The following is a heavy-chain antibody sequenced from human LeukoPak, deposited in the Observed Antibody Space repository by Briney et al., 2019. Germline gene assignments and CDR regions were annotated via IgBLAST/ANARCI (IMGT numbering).Heavy chain of an antibody. CDR1: GFTFSSYS. Sequence: GGSLRLSCAASGFTFSSYSMNWVRQAPGKGLEWVSSISSSSSYIYYADSVKGRFTISRDNAKNSLYLQMNSLRAEDTAVYYCARDRRITMVRGESNFDPWGQGTLVTVSS. J-gene: IGHJ5*02. CDR3: ARDRRITMVRGESNFDP. CDR2: ISSSSSYI. D-gene: IGHD3-10*01. V-gene: IGHV3-21*01.